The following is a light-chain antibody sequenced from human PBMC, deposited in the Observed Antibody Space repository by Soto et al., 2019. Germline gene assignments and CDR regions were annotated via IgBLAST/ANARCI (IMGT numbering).Light chain of an antibody. CDR2: DVS. CDR3: QQYGSSPET. Sequence: EIVLTQSPAALSLSPGERATLSCGASQSVSSAYLAWYQQKPGQAPRLLIYDVSNRATGIPDRFSGSGSGTDFTLTVSRLEPEDFAVYYCQQYGSSPETFGQGTKVDIK. CDR1: QSVSSAY. J-gene: IGKJ1*01. V-gene: IGKV3D-20*01.